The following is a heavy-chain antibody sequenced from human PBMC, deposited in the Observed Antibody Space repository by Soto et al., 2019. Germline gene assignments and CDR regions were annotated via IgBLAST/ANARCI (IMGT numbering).Heavy chain of an antibody. J-gene: IGHJ6*03. Sequence: GGSLGLSCAASGFTFSNAWVSWVRQAPGKGLEWVGRIKSKTDGGTTDYAAPVKGRFTISRDDSKNTLYLQMNSLKTEDTAVYYCTTDPRYYDFWSGYPHYYYYMDVWGKGTTVTVSS. CDR2: IKSKTDGGTT. CDR1: GFTFSNAW. V-gene: IGHV3-15*01. CDR3: TTDPRYYDFWSGYPHYYYYMDV. D-gene: IGHD3-3*01.